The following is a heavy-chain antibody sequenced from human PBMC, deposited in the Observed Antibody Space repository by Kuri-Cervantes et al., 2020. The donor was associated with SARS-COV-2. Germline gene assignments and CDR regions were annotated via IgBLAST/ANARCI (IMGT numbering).Heavy chain of an antibody. CDR1: GFTFSSYG. D-gene: IGHD3-10*01. J-gene: IGHJ4*02. Sequence: LSLTCAASGFTFSSYGMHWVRQAPGKGLEWVAVISYDGSNKYYADSVKGRFTISRDNSKNTLYLQMNSLRAEDTAVYYCAKDLRLLWFGELLYWGQGTQVTVSS. CDR2: ISYDGSNK. CDR3: AKDLRLLWFGELLY. V-gene: IGHV3-30*18.